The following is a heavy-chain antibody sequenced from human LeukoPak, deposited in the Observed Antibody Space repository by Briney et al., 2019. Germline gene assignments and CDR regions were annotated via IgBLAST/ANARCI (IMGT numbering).Heavy chain of an antibody. CDR1: GFTFSGYW. CDR3: ASQVVGAAFDP. Sequence: SGGSLRLSCVASGFTFSGYWMHWVRQPPGKGLVWVSRIKSDGSMTNYADSVRGRFTISRDNAKNTLCLQMNSLRAEDTAVYYCASQVVGAAFDPWGQGTLVTVSS. CDR2: IKSDGSMT. D-gene: IGHD2-15*01. V-gene: IGHV3-74*01. J-gene: IGHJ5*02.